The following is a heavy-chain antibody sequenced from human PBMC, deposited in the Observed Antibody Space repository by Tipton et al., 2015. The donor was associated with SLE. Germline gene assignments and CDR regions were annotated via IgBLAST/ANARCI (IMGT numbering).Heavy chain of an antibody. V-gene: IGHV3-48*01. Sequence: SLRLSCAASGFTFSTYSMNWVRQAPGKGLEWVSYISSTSNTIYYADSVKGRFTISRDNAKNSLYLQMNSLRAEDTAVYYCAREKRAAAGKKGGGYFFDYWGQGTLVTVSS. D-gene: IGHD6-13*01. J-gene: IGHJ4*02. CDR3: AREKRAAAGKKGGGYFFDY. CDR1: GFTFSTYS. CDR2: ISSTSNTI.